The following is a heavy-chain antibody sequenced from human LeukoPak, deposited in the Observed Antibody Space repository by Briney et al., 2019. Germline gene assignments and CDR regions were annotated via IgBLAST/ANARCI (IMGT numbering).Heavy chain of an antibody. V-gene: IGHV3-9*01. D-gene: IGHD3-9*01. J-gene: IGHJ3*02. CDR2: ISWNSGSI. Sequence: GGSLRLSRAASGFTFDDYAMHWVRQAPGKGLEWVSGISWNSGSIGYADSVKGRFTISRDNAKNSLYLQMNSLRAEDTALYYCAKDSKYDILTGSDAFDIWGQGTMVTVSS. CDR1: GFTFDDYA. CDR3: AKDSKYDILTGSDAFDI.